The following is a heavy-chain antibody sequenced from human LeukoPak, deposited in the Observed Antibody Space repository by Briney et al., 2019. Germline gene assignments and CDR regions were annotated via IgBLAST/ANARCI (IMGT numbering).Heavy chain of an antibody. J-gene: IGHJ6*02. CDR3: ARDLNVGWQKRYYYYYGMDV. D-gene: IGHD2-15*01. Sequence: ASVKVSCKASGYTFTSYGISWVRQAPGQGLEWMGWISAYNGNTNYAQKLQGRATMTTDTSTSTAYMELRSLRSDDTAVYYCARDLNVGWQKRYYYYYGMDVWGQGTTVTVSS. V-gene: IGHV1-18*01. CDR2: ISAYNGNT. CDR1: GYTFTSYG.